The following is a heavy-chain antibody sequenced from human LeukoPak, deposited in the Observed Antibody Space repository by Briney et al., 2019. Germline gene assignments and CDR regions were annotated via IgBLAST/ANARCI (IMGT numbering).Heavy chain of an antibody. J-gene: IGHJ6*03. D-gene: IGHD6-13*01. CDR2: IQTDGSST. CDR1: GFTFSSYW. CDR3: AKNLRSSSWYSGGAYYYYYMDV. Sequence: PGGSLRLSCAASGFTFSSYWMHWVRQAPGKGLVWVSRIQTDGSSTNYADSVKGRFTISRDNSKNTLYLQMNSLRPEDTAVYYCAKNLRSSSWYSGGAYYYYYMDVWGKGTTVTISS. V-gene: IGHV3-74*01.